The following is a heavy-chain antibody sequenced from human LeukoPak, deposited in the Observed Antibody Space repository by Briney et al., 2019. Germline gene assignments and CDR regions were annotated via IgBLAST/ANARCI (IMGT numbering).Heavy chain of an antibody. D-gene: IGHD2-2*01. CDR1: GYTFTSYG. J-gene: IGHJ6*02. V-gene: IGHV1-18*01. Sequence: GASVKVSCKASGYTFTSYGISWVRQAPGQGLEWMGWISAYNGNTNYAQKLQGRVTMTTDTSTSIAYMELRSLRSDDTAVYYCARICSSTSCPYYYYGMDVWGQGTTVTVSS. CDR3: ARICSSTSCPYYYYGMDV. CDR2: ISAYNGNT.